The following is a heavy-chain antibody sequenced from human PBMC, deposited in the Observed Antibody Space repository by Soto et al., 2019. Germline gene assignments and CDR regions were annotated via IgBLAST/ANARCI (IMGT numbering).Heavy chain of an antibody. Sequence: QVQLVESGGGVVQPGRSLRLSCAASGFTFSSYGMHWVRQAPGKGLEWVAVISYDGSNKYYAHSVKGRFTISRDNSKNTLYLQVNSLRAEDTAVYYCAKDLGDYGDYIDYWGQGTLVTVSS. D-gene: IGHD4-17*01. J-gene: IGHJ4*02. V-gene: IGHV3-30*18. CDR3: AKDLGDYGDYIDY. CDR1: GFTFSSYG. CDR2: ISYDGSNK.